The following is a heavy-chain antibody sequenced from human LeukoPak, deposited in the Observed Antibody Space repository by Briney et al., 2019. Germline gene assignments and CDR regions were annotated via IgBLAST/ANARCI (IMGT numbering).Heavy chain of an antibody. CDR3: AREYYLASTWFDP. V-gene: IGHV4-59*01. D-gene: IGHD3-10*01. J-gene: IGHJ5*02. CDR2: ISDSGRT. Sequence: PSETLSLTCTVSGGSISIYYWSCVRQPPGKGLEWVGDISDSGRTNYNPSPKSRVTISVDRCRNQFSLKLSSVPAADTAVYYCAREYYLASTWFDPWGQGTQVTVSS. CDR1: GGSISIYY.